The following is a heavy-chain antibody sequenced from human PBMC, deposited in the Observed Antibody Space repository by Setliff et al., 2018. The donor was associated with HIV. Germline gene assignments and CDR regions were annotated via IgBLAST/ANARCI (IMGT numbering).Heavy chain of an antibody. V-gene: IGHV3-20*04. J-gene: IGHJ4*02. CDR3: ARTGTRWSFDY. CDR1: GFTFGDYG. CDR2: INWNGGST. Sequence: GSLRLSCATSGFTFGDYGMSWVRQAPGEGLEWGSGINWNGGSTGYADSVKGRFTISRDNAKKSLYLQMNSLTAEDTAVYYCARTGTRWSFDYWGQGILVTVSS. D-gene: IGHD1-7*01.